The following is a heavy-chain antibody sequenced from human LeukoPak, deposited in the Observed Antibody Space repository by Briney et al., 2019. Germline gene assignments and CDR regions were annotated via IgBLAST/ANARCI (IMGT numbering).Heavy chain of an antibody. V-gene: IGHV3-30-3*01. Sequence: HPGRSLRLSCAASGFTSSSYAMHWVRQAPGKGLEWVAVISYDGSNKYYADSVKGRFTISRDNSKNTLYLQMNSLRAEDTAVYYCARFRAVAGTFDYWGQGTLVTVSS. J-gene: IGHJ4*02. CDR3: ARFRAVAGTFDY. CDR1: GFTSSSYA. D-gene: IGHD6-19*01. CDR2: ISYDGSNK.